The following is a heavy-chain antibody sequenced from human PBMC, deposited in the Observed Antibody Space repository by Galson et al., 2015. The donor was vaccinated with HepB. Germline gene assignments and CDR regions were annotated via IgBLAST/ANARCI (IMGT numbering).Heavy chain of an antibody. D-gene: IGHD1-26*01. CDR3: ARGRSGSYYRYYDY. CDR1: GDSVSSNSAA. Sequence: CAISGDSVSSNSAAWSWIRQSPSRGLEWLGRTSYRSKGSDDYAVVVKSRITINPDTSKNQFSLQLNSVTPEDTAVYYCARGRSGSYYRYYDYWGQGTLVTVSS. V-gene: IGHV6-1*01. J-gene: IGHJ4*02. CDR2: TSYRSKGSD.